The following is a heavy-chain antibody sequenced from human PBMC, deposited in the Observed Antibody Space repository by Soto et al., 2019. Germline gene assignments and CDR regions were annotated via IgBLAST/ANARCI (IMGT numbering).Heavy chain of an antibody. CDR1: GFTFSTYS. Sequence: GGSLRLSCVGSGFTFSTYSINWVRQAPGKGLEWVSSISSRSDICYADSVKGRFTISRDNAKNSVSLQMNSLRAEDTAVYYCAREYTAWPLAYGLDVWGQGTTVTVSS. V-gene: IGHV3-21*01. D-gene: IGHD2-2*02. CDR2: ISSRSDI. J-gene: IGHJ6*02. CDR3: AREYTAWPLAYGLDV.